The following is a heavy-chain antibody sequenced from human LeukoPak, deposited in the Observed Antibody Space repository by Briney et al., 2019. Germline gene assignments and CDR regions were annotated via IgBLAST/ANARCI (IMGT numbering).Heavy chain of an antibody. CDR1: GGSISSGGYY. CDR2: IYYSGST. V-gene: IGHV4-31*03. CDR3: AFGSIDYDAFDI. Sequence: SETLSLTCTVSGGSISSGGYYWSWIRQHPGKGLEWIGYIYYSGSTYYNPSLKSRVTISVDTSKNQFSLKLSPVTAADTAVYYCAFGSIDYDAFDIWGQGTMVTVSS. D-gene: IGHD5-12*01. J-gene: IGHJ3*02.